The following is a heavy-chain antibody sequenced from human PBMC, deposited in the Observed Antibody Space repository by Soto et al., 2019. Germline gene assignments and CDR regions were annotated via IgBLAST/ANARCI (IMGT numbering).Heavy chain of an antibody. CDR1: GYTFTSFD. CDR2: MNPNSLNT. CDR3: ARGPFQSVVGGKYYYNFMDV. D-gene: IGHD2-15*01. Sequence: QVQLVQSGPEVKKPGASVKVSCKASGYTFTSFDIHWVRQAPGQGLEWMGWMNPNSLNTGYTQKFQGRVTMTRDTSITTASMELSSLRSEDTAVYYCARGPFQSVVGGKYYYNFMDVGGKGTTVTVSS. V-gene: IGHV1-8*01. J-gene: IGHJ6*03.